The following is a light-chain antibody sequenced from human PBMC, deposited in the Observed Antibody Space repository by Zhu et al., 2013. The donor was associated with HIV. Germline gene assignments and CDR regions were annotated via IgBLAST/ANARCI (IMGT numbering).Light chain of an antibody. Sequence: QSALTQPASVSGSPGQWITISCTGTSSDVESYNLVSWCQQYPGQAPQLILYEVTKRPSGVSDRFSGSKSGNTASLTISGLQDDDEAEYYCNSHRSGTTLVLFGGGTKVTVL. CDR3: NSHRSGTTLVL. CDR1: SSDVESYNL. V-gene: IGLV2-14*02. J-gene: IGLJ2*01. CDR2: EVT.